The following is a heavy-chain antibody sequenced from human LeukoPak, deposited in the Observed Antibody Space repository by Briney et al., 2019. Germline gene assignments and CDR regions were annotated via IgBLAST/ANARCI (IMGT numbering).Heavy chain of an antibody. Sequence: PGGSLRLSCAPSGFTFSSYGMHWVRQAPGKGLEWVAVISYDGSNKYYADSVKGRFTISRDNSKNTLYLQMNSLRAEDTAVYYCAMSALRLMGANFDYWGQGTLVTVSS. CDR3: AMSALRLMGANFDY. V-gene: IGHV3-30*03. J-gene: IGHJ4*02. CDR2: ISYDGSNK. D-gene: IGHD2-8*01. CDR1: GFTFSSYG.